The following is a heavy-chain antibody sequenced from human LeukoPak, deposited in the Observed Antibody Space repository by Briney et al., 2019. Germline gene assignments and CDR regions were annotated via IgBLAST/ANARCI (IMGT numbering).Heavy chain of an antibody. V-gene: IGHV3-23*01. Sequence: GGSLRLSCAASGFTFSRYAMSWVRQAPGKGLEWVSGISGSGGSTYYADSVKGRFTIFRDNSKNTLYLQMNSLRAEDTAVYYCAKSKATVYNWFDPRGQGTLVTVSS. CDR1: GFTFSRYA. CDR3: AKSKATVYNWFDP. J-gene: IGHJ5*02. D-gene: IGHD4-11*01. CDR2: ISGSGGST.